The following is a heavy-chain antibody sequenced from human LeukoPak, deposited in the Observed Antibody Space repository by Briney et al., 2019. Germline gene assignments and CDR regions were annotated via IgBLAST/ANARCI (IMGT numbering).Heavy chain of an antibody. CDR1: GGFISSYF. CDR2: IYYSGRT. CDR3: ARRLYGDWFDP. Sequence: SETLSLTCTVSGGFISSYFWSWIRQPPGKGLEWIGYIYYSGRTNYNPSLKSRVTISVDTSKTQFSPKLTSVTTADTAVYYCARRLYGDWFDPWGQGTLVTVSS. J-gene: IGHJ5*02. D-gene: IGHD3-10*02. V-gene: IGHV4-59*01.